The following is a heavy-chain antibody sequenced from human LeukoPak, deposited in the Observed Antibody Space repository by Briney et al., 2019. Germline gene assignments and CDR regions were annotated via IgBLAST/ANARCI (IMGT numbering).Heavy chain of an antibody. CDR3: AKDDLGIFDY. CDR1: GFTFSSYG. Sequence: GGSLRLSCAASGFTFSSYGMHWVRQAPGKGLEWVAVIWYDGSNKYYEDSVKGRFTISRDDSKNTVYLQMNSLRAEDTAVYYCAKDDLGIFDYWGQGTLVTVSS. CDR2: IWYDGSNK. V-gene: IGHV3-33*06. J-gene: IGHJ4*02. D-gene: IGHD3-16*01.